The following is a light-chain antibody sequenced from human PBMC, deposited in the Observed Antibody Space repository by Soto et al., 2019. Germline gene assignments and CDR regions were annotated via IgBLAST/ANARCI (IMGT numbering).Light chain of an antibody. CDR3: SSYTSSLLEV. CDR1: SSDVGGYNY. J-gene: IGLJ1*01. CDR2: DVS. V-gene: IGLV2-14*01. Sequence: QSALTQPASVSGSPGQSITISCTGTSSDVGGYNYVSWYQQHPGKAPKLMIYDVSNRPSGVSNRFSGSKSGNTASLTISGLQAEDEADYYCSSYTSSLLEVFGSGTKLTVL.